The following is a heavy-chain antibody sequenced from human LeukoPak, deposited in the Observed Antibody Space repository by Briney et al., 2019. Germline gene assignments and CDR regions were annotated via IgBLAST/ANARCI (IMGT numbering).Heavy chain of an antibody. J-gene: IGHJ4*02. Sequence: QSGGSLRLSCAASGFTFRNYGMHWIRQARGKGLEWVGVATIDERSVFCADSVQGRFIISRDNSKTTLYLQMNNLRPEDTALYYCAREALGYIGYDPDYFDSWGQGTLVIVSS. CDR2: ATIDERSV. D-gene: IGHD5-12*01. CDR1: GFTFRNYG. CDR3: AREALGYIGYDPDYFDS. V-gene: IGHV3-30*03.